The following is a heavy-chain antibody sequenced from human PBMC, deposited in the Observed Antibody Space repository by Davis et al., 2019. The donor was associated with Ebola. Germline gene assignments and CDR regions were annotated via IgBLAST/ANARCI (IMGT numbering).Heavy chain of an antibody. Sequence: GESLKISCAASGFSFSDYYMSWIRQAPGKGLEWDSYMSISSGFTNYEDTVKGRFTNSRDNAKHSLYLQMKSLRAEDTAVYYCTRGPRKMATTNFDYWGQGTLVTVSS. V-gene: IGHV3-11*06. CDR1: GFSFSDYY. J-gene: IGHJ4*02. CDR3: TRGPRKMATTNFDY. D-gene: IGHD5-24*01. CDR2: MSISSGFT.